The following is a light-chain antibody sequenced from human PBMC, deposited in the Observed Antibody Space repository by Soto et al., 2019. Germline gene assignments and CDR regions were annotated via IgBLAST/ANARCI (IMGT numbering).Light chain of an antibody. CDR2: AAS. CDR1: QSISFY. Sequence: TQSPSCLSASVGDRVTIPCRASQSISFYLNWYQQKPGNAPKVLIYAASNLQTGVPSRFSGSGSGTGLTLTISSLQPDDFATYYCQQYDTYSHTFGQGTKVDIK. J-gene: IGKJ1*01. V-gene: IGKV1-39*01. CDR3: QQYDTYSHT.